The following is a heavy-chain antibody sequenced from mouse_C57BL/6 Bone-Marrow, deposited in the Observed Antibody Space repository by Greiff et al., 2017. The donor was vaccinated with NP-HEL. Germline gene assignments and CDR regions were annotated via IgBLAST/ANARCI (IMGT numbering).Heavy chain of an antibody. J-gene: IGHJ4*01. CDR1: GYTFTSYW. CDR2: INPSSGYT. V-gene: IGHV1-7*01. CDR3: ASHSSGYYYAMDY. D-gene: IGHD3-2*02. Sequence: QVQLQHSGAELAKPGASVKLSCKASGYTFTSYWMHWVKQRPGQGLEWIGYINPSSGYTKYNQKFKDKATLTADKSSSTAYMQLSSLTYEDSAVYYCASHSSGYYYAMDYWGQGTSVTVSS.